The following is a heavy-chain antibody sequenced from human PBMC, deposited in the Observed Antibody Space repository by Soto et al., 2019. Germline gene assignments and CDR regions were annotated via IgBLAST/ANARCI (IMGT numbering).Heavy chain of an antibody. J-gene: IGHJ4*02. CDR1: GGTFSRHA. D-gene: IGHD3-22*01. CDR3: ARGWGYDSNDYYYAY. Sequence: QVQLVQSGAEVRKPGSSVNVSCKASGGTFSRHAISWVRQAPGQGLEWMGGIIPIFGTANHAQKFQGRVTIIADESTSTVYMELSSLRSEDTDMYYCARGWGYDSNDYYYAYWGQGTLVIVSS. V-gene: IGHV1-69*01. CDR2: IIPIFGTA.